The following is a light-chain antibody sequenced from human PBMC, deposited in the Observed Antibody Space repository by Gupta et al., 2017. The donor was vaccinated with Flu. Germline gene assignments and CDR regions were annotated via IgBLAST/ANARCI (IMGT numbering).Light chain of an antibody. CDR3: QQYNNWPPYT. Sequence: ILITQPLATLSVAPGERATPSCRASESVSSNLAWYQQKPGQAPRLLIYGASTRATGIPARFSGSGSGTEFTLTISSLQSEDFAVYYCQQYNNWPPYTFGQGTKLEIK. V-gene: IGKV3-15*01. CDR2: GAS. J-gene: IGKJ2*01. CDR1: ESVSSN.